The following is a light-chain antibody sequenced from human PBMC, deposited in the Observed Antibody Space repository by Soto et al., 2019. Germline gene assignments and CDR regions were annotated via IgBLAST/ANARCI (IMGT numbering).Light chain of an antibody. CDR3: QQHESYPRT. CDR1: QSINTW. V-gene: IGKV1-5*03. CDR2: TAS. Sequence: DIQMTQSPSTLSASVGDRVTITCRASQSINTWLAWYQQKPGKAPRLLIYTASSLESRVPSRFSGSGSGTEFALTISSLQPDDFATYYCQQHESYPRTFGQGTKVEIK. J-gene: IGKJ1*01.